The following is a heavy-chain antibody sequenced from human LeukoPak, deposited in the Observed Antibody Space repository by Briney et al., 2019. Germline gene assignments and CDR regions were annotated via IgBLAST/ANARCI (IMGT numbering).Heavy chain of an antibody. CDR1: GGSISSGDYY. CDR3: ARGEDYGDTFDY. J-gene: IGHJ4*02. Sequence: SETLSLACTVSGGSISSGDYYWSWIRQPPGKGLEWIGYIYYSGSTYYNPSLKSRVTISVDTSKNQFSLKLSSVTAADTAVYYCARGEDYGDTFDYWGQGTLVTVSS. CDR2: IYYSGST. V-gene: IGHV4-30-4*01. D-gene: IGHD4-17*01.